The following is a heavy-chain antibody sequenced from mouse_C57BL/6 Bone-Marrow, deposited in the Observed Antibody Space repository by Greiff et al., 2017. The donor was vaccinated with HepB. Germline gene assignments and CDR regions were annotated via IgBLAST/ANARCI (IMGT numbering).Heavy chain of an antibody. CDR1: GYTFTSYW. CDR3: AIYWDRYYYAMDY. D-gene: IGHD4-1*01. J-gene: IGHJ4*01. V-gene: IGHV1-74*01. Sequence: QVQLQQPGAELVKPGASVKVSCKASGYTFTSYWMHWVKQRPGQGLEWIGRIHPSDSDTNYNQKFKGKATLTVDKSSSTAYMQLRSLTSEDSAVYYCAIYWDRYYYAMDYWGQGTSVTVSS. CDR2: IHPSDSDT.